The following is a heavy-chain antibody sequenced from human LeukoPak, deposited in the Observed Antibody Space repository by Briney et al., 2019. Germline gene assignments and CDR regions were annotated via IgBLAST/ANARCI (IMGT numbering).Heavy chain of an antibody. CDR2: IDGGGSST. CDR3: ARGPGSSGGAYVGDY. V-gene: IGHV3-74*01. Sequence: GTSLRLSCVASGFTFSNHWMHWVRQVPGKGLVWVSRIDGGGSSTSYADSVKGRFSISRDNGENTLYLQMNSLRVEDTAVYYCARGPGSSGGAYVGDYWGHGTLVTVSS. D-gene: IGHD3-22*01. CDR1: GFTFSNHW. J-gene: IGHJ4*01.